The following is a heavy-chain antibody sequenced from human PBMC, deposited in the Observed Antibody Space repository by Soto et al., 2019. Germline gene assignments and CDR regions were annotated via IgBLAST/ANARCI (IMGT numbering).Heavy chain of an antibody. D-gene: IGHD2-21*02. V-gene: IGHV4-59*01. J-gene: IGHJ6*02. Sequence: SETMSLSCTVSVVSLSGYFCRWNRLPPGKGLEWIGYMYNTGSTVYNPSFKSRVTISVDTSKNQFSLKLNSVTAADTAVYYCARDLWGYCGTDCYPLDVWGQGTTVT. CDR1: VVSLSGYF. CDR2: MYNTGST. CDR3: ARDLWGYCGTDCYPLDV.